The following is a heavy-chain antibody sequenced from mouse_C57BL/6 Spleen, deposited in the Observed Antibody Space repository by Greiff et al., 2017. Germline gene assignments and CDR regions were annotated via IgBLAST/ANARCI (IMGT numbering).Heavy chain of an antibody. V-gene: IGHV1-82*01. D-gene: IGHD2-3*01. J-gene: IGHJ2*01. CDR1: GYAFSSSW. Sequence: QVQLQQSGPELVKPGASVKISCKASGYAFSSSWMNWVKQRPGKGLEWIGRIYPGDGDTNYNGKFKGKATLTADKSSSTAYMQLSSLTSEDSAVYFCASYDYVDYWGQGTTLTVSS. CDR3: ASYDYVDY. CDR2: IYPGDGDT.